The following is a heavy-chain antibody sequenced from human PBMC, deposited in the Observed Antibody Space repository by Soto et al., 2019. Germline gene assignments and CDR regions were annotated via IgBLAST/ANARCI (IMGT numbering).Heavy chain of an antibody. CDR1: GYTFTSYY. V-gene: IGHV1-46*01. CDR2: INPSGGST. J-gene: IGHJ5*02. Sequence: ASVKVSCKASGYTFTSYYMHWVRQAPGQGLEWMGIINPSGGSTSYARKFQGRVTMTRDTSTSTVYMELSSLRSEDTAVYYCARDQGSSGWPLRCFDPWGQGTLVTVSS. CDR3: ARDQGSSGWPLRCFDP. D-gene: IGHD6-19*01.